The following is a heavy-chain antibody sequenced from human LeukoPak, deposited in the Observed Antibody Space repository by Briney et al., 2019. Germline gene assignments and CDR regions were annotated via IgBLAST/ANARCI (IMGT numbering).Heavy chain of an antibody. V-gene: IGHV3-23*01. J-gene: IGHJ3*02. CDR3: AKDLPTYDSSGHDAFDI. Sequence: QPGGSLRLSCAASGFTFSSYAMSWVRQAPGEGLEWVSAISGSGGSTYYADSVKGRFTISRDNSKNTLYLQMNSLRAEDTAVYYCAKDLPTYDSSGHDAFDIWGQGTMVTVSS. D-gene: IGHD3-22*01. CDR2: ISGSGGST. CDR1: GFTFSSYA.